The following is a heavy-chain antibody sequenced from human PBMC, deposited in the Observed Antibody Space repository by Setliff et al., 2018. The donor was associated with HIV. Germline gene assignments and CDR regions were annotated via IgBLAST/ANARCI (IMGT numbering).Heavy chain of an antibody. Sequence: GGSLRLSCAASGFTFDNVERNWVRQAPGKGPEWVSYISGLGGGTIYYADSVKGRFTISRDNDKNSVHLQMTSLRAEDTAVYYCASSGSGSYINWFGPWGQGTLVTVSS. D-gene: IGHD3-10*01. CDR2: ISGLGGGTI. CDR1: GFTFDNVE. J-gene: IGHJ5*02. V-gene: IGHV3-48*01. CDR3: ASSGSGSYINWFGP.